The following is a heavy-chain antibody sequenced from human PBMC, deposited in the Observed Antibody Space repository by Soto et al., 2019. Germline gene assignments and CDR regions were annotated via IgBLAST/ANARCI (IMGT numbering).Heavy chain of an antibody. CDR2: ISAYNGNT. CDR1: GYTFTSYG. CDR3: ARLVAEMATIGPYFDY. D-gene: IGHD5-12*01. Sequence: QVQLVQSGAEVKKPGASVTVSCKASGYTFTSYGISWVRQAPGHWLEWMGWISAYNGNTNYAQKLQARVTMTTDTATSTAYMELRSLRSADTAVYYCARLVAEMATIGPYFDYWGQGTLVTVSS. J-gene: IGHJ4*02. V-gene: IGHV1-18*01.